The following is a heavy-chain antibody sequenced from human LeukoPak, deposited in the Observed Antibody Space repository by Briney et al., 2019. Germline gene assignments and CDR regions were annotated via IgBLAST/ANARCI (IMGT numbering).Heavy chain of an antibody. V-gene: IGHV3-23*01. CDR2: ISGSGGST. Sequence: SGGSLRLSCAASGFTFSSYAMSWVRQAPGKGQEWVSAISGSGGSTYYADSVKGRFTISRDNSKNTLYLQMNSLRAEDTAVYYCAKDQWLVHIFDYWGQGTLVTVSS. D-gene: IGHD6-19*01. J-gene: IGHJ4*02. CDR1: GFTFSSYA. CDR3: AKDQWLVHIFDY.